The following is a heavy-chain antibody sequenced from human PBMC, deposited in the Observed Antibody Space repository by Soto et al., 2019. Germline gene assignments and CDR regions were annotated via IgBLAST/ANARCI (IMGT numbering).Heavy chain of an antibody. Sequence: PSETLSLTCAGSGGSMSTYYWSWIRQPPGKGLEWIGYTHYSGDTNYNPSLKSRVTISVDTSKNQFSLRLSSVTAADTAVYYCAREGYCSGGICYKQDYAMDVWGQGTTVTVSS. V-gene: IGHV4-59*01. CDR3: AREGYCSGGICYKQDYAMDV. D-gene: IGHD2-15*01. CDR2: THYSGDT. J-gene: IGHJ6*02. CDR1: GGSMSTYY.